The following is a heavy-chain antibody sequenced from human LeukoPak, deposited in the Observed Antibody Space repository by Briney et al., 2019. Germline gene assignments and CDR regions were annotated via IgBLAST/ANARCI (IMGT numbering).Heavy chain of an antibody. V-gene: IGHV4-59*08. CDR1: GDSISDFY. D-gene: IGHD6-19*01. CDR3: ARHPKLVAGTSSLDY. J-gene: IGHJ4*02. Sequence: SETLSLTCSVSGDSISDFYWSWIRQPPGKGLEWIGYISYKGSTNFNPSLKSRVTISVDASKNQFSLNLSSVTAADTAVYYCARHPKLVAGTSSLDYWGQGALVTVSS. CDR2: ISYKGST.